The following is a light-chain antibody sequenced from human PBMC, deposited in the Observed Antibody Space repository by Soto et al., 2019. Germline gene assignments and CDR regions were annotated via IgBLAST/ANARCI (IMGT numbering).Light chain of an antibody. V-gene: IGLV2-11*01. Sequence: SVLPQPRSVSGSPGQSVTISCTGTSSDVGGYNCVSWYQQHPGKAPQLIIYDVTQRPSGVPDRFSGSKSGNTASLSISGLQAEDEADYYCCSHSATYTLVYGPGTKVALL. CDR1: SSDVGGYNC. CDR2: DVT. J-gene: IGLJ1*01. CDR3: CSHSATYTLV.